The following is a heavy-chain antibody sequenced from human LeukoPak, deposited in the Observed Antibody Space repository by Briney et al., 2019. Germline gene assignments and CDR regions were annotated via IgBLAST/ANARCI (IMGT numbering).Heavy chain of an antibody. J-gene: IGHJ6*03. V-gene: IGHV4-38-2*02. D-gene: IGHD5-24*01. CDR2: IYHSGST. CDR1: GYSISSGYY. Sequence: SETLSLTCTVSGYSISSGYYWGWIWQPPGKGLEWIGSIYHSGSTYYNPSLKSRVTISVDTSKNQFSLKLSSVTAADTAVYYCARAMATTYYYYYYMDVWGKGTTVTVSS. CDR3: ARAMATTYYYYYYMDV.